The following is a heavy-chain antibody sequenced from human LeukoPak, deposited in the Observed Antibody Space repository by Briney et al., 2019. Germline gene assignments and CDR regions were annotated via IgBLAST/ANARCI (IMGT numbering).Heavy chain of an antibody. CDR3: ARGRVGFGESQGGMDV. V-gene: IGHV4-34*01. CDR2: INHSGNT. CDR1: GGSFSGYY. Sequence: SETLSLTCAVYGGSFSGYYWSWIRQPPGKGLEWIGEINHSGNTNYNPSLKSRVTISVDTSKNQFSLKLSSVTAADTAVYYCARGRVGFGESQGGMDVWGKGTTVTVSS. J-gene: IGHJ6*04. D-gene: IGHD3-10*01.